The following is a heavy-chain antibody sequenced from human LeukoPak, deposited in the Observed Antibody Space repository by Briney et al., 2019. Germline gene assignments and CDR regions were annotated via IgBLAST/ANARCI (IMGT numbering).Heavy chain of an antibody. CDR3: ARGIGYGDYETRYFDY. J-gene: IGHJ4*02. V-gene: IGHV1-2*02. CDR2: INPNSGST. D-gene: IGHD4-17*01. CDR1: GYTFTGYY. Sequence: ASVKVSCKASGYTFTGYYMHWVRQAPGQGLEWMGWINPNSGSTNYAQKFQGRVTMTRDTSISTAYMELSRLRSDGTAVYYCARGIGYGDYETRYFDYWGQGTLVTVSS.